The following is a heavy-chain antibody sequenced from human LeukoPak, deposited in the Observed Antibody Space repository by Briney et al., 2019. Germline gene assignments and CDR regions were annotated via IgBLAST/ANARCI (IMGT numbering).Heavy chain of an antibody. CDR1: GGSISSSNW. CDR3: ARGRPDGSGSYYKFDP. V-gene: IGHV4-4*02. Sequence: SGTLSLTCAVSGGSISSSNWWSWVRQPPGKGLEWIGSIYYSGRTYYNPSLKSRVTISVNTSKKQFSLKLSSVTAADTAVYYCARGRPDGSGSYYKFDPWGQGTLVTVSS. J-gene: IGHJ5*02. CDR2: IYYSGRT. D-gene: IGHD3-10*01.